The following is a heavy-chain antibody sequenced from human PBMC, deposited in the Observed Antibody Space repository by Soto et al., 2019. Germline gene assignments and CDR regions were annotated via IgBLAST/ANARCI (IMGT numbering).Heavy chain of an antibody. CDR2: INPGSDVT. J-gene: IGHJ4*02. CDR3: ARVAGHKNARFDT. V-gene: IGHV1-2*02. Sequence: QVQLVQSGAEVKKPGASVKVSCKASGYSFTKYHIHWVRQAPGQGLEWMGWINPGSDVTNQAQKFQGRVTMTRDTSITTTYMELNSLTSDDTAVYYSARVAGHKNARFDTWGKGALVTVSS. CDR1: GYSFTKYH. D-gene: IGHD1-1*01.